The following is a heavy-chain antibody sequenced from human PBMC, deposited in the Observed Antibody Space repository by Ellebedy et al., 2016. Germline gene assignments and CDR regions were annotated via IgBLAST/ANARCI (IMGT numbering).Heavy chain of an antibody. CDR3: ARDRGWTIDY. Sequence: GGSLRLSCAGSGFTFSDFSMNWVRQAPGKGLEWVSSISADSNFIYYGDSVKGRFTISRDNAKNSLYLQMNSLRAEDTAVYYCARDRGWTIDYWGQGTLVTVSS. J-gene: IGHJ4*02. CDR1: GFTFSDFS. CDR2: ISADSNFI. V-gene: IGHV3-21*01. D-gene: IGHD3-10*01.